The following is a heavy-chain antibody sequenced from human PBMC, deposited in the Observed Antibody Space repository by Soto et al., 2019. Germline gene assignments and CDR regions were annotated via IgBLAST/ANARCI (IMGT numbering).Heavy chain of an antibody. D-gene: IGHD2-2*01. CDR2: IYSGGST. CDR1: GFTVSSNY. J-gene: IGHJ6*02. Sequence: GGSLRLSCAASGFTVSSNYMSWVRQAPGKGLEWVSVIYSGGSTYYADSVKGRFTISRDNSKNTLYLQMNSLRAEDTAVYYCAIGLVPAAMDVWGQGTTVTVSS. V-gene: IGHV3-66*01. CDR3: AIGLVPAAMDV.